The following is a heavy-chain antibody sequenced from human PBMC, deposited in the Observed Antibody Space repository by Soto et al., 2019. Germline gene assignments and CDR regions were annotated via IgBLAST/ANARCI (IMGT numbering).Heavy chain of an antibody. CDR3: ARAYGGDV. CDR1: GRCFSGYY. J-gene: IGHJ3*01. D-gene: IGHD4-17*01. Sequence: QVQLQQWGTGLLKPSENLSITCAVYGRCFSGYYWSWIRQPPGKGLEWIGEINHSGSIYYNPSLNSRVTISVDTSNDPFSVNRGSLTAADTVVYYCARAYGGDV. CDR2: INHSGSI. V-gene: IGHV4-34*01.